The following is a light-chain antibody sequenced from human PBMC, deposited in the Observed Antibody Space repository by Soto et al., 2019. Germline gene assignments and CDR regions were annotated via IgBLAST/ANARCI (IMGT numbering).Light chain of an antibody. Sequence: ENVLTQSPGNPSLSPGEKATPSCRASPSVRRSYLSWDQQKPGQAPRLPIYGASKKAPGIPHTVSGNGFWKVFPLTFSRLVPKYFAVYYCQQYGSSPRTFGQGTKVDIK. V-gene: IGKV3-20*01. CDR2: GAS. CDR3: QQYGSSPRT. CDR1: PSVRRSY. J-gene: IGKJ1*01.